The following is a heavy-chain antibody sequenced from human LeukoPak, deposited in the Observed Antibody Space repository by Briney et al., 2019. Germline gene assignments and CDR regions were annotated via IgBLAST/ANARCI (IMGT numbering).Heavy chain of an antibody. D-gene: IGHD4-17*01. V-gene: IGHV3-7*04. Sequence: GRSLRLSCAASGFTFSSYWMSWVRQAPGKGLEWVANIKQDGSEKYYVDSVKGRFTISRDNAKNSLYLQMNSLRAEDTAVYYCARLDYGDYNYYFDYWGQGTLVTVSS. J-gene: IGHJ4*02. CDR1: GFTFSSYW. CDR2: IKQDGSEK. CDR3: ARLDYGDYNYYFDY.